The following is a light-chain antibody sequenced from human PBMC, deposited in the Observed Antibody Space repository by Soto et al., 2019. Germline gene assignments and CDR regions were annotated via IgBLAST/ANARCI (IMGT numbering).Light chain of an antibody. V-gene: IGLV1-40*01. Sequence: QSVLTQPPSVSGAPGQRVPISCTGSSSNIGAGYDVHWYQHLPRTAPKLLIHYNTNRPSGVPDRFSGSKSGTSASLAITGLQAEYEADYYCQSYDSSLSGVVFGGGTKLTVL. CDR2: YNT. CDR1: SSNIGAGYD. CDR3: QSYDSSLSGVV. J-gene: IGLJ2*01.